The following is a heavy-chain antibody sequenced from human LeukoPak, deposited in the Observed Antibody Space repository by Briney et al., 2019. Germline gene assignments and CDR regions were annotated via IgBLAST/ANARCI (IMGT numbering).Heavy chain of an antibody. J-gene: IGHJ6*02. Sequence: QSGGSLRLSCAASGFTFSSYAMSWVRQAPGKRLESVSAISGSGGSTYYADSVKGRFTISRDNSKNTLYLQMNSLRAEDTAVYYCAKDLVAGYCSSTSCKYYYYYYGMDVWGQGTTVTVSS. CDR3: AKDLVAGYCSSTSCKYYYYYYGMDV. CDR2: ISGSGGST. V-gene: IGHV3-23*01. D-gene: IGHD2-2*01. CDR1: GFTFSSYA.